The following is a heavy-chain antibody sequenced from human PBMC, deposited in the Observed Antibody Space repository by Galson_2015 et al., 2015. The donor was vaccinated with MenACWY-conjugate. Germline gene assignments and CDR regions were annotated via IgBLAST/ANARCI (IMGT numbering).Heavy chain of an antibody. Sequence: QSGAEVKKPGESLEISCKGSGYTFTTYWIGWVRQLPGKGLEWMGLISPGDSVTRYSPAFQGQVTISADKSISTAYVQWDSLQASDTAMYYCARHPPGGRGMDVWGQGTTVTVSS. CDR3: ARHPPGGRGMDV. CDR2: ISPGDSVT. V-gene: IGHV5-51*01. CDR1: GYTFTTYW. J-gene: IGHJ6*02. D-gene: IGHD1-26*01.